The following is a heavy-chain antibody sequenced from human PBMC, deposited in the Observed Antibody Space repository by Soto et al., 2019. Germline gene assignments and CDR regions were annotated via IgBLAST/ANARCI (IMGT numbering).Heavy chain of an antibody. D-gene: IGHD3-10*01. V-gene: IGHV4-34*01. Sequence: SETLSLTCAVYGESFSGYYWSWIRQPPGKGLEWIGEINHSGSTKYSPSLKSRVTISVDTSKNQFSLKLSSVTAADTAVYYCVRRLWCGGKWVAPWGQGTLVTVSS. CDR3: VRRLWCGGKWVAP. CDR2: INHSGST. CDR1: GESFSGYY. J-gene: IGHJ5*02.